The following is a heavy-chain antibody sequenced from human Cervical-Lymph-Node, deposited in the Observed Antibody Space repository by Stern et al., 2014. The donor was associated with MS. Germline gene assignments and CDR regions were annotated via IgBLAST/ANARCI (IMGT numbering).Heavy chain of an antibody. CDR2: VRPDGGAT. CDR1: GFTFTSYG. Sequence: QVQLVESGAEVKKPGASVKVSCKASGFTFTSYGIHWVRQAPGQGLEWMACVRPDGGATGYPHNFKGRVTMTRNTSISTAYMELSSLRSEDTAVYYCASSTSSAHYYYYGMDVWGQGTTVTVSS. J-gene: IGHJ6*02. V-gene: IGHV1-8*01. D-gene: IGHD6-19*01. CDR3: ASSTSSAHYYYYGMDV.